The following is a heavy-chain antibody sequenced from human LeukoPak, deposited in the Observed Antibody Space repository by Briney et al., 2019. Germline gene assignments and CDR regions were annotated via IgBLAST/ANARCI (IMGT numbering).Heavy chain of an antibody. D-gene: IGHD4-17*01. CDR2: IYPGDSDT. J-gene: IGHJ4*02. CDR3: ARLVEGYGDYVDY. CDR1: GYTFNNYW. Sequence: GESLKISCKGSGYTFNNYWIGWVRQMPGKGLEWMGIIYPGDSDTRYSPSFQGQVTISADKSISTAYLQWSSLKASDTAMYYCARLVEGYGDYVDYWGQGTLVTVSS. V-gene: IGHV5-51*01.